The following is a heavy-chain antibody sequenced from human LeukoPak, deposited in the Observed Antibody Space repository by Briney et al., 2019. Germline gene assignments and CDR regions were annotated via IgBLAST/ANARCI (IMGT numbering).Heavy chain of an antibody. J-gene: IGHJ2*01. Sequence: SETLSLTCTVFGGSISSYYWSWIRQPPGKGLEWIGYIYYSGSTNYNPSLKSRVTISVDTSKNQFSLKLSSVTAADTAVYYCAREITVDYGGIPVWYFDLWGRGTLVTVSS. V-gene: IGHV4-59*01. D-gene: IGHD4-23*01. CDR1: GGSISSYY. CDR2: IYYSGST. CDR3: AREITVDYGGIPVWYFDL.